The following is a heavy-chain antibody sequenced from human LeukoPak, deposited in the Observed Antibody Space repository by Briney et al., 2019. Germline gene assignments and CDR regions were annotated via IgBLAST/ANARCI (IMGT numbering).Heavy chain of an antibody. D-gene: IGHD3-10*01. CDR3: SRHVVTLVRGVNNRKEDWFDP. V-gene: IGHV1-2*02. J-gene: IGHJ5*02. CDR1: GYTFTSYD. CDR2: INTDSGGT. Sequence: ASVKVSCKASGYTFTSYDINWLRQAPGQGLEWLGWINTDSGGTNYAQKFLGRVTMTRDKANSAAYLELSGLRSDDTAVYYCSRHVVTLVRGVNNRKEDWFDPWGQGTLVSVSS.